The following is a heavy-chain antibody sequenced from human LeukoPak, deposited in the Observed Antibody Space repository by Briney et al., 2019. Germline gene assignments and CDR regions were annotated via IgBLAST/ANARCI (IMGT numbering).Heavy chain of an antibody. CDR1: GYTFTSYG. Sequence: ASVKVSCKASGYTFTSYGISWVRQAPGQGLEWMGWISAYNGNTNYAQKLQGRVTMTTDTSTSTAYMELRSLRSDDTAVYYCARVLPIVVVTAIRSRRQNWFDPWGQGTLVTVSS. V-gene: IGHV1-18*01. J-gene: IGHJ5*02. CDR2: ISAYNGNT. D-gene: IGHD2-21*02. CDR3: ARVLPIVVVTAIRSRRQNWFDP.